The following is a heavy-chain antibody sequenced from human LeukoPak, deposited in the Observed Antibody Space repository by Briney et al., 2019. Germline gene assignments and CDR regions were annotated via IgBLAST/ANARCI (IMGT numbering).Heavy chain of an antibody. D-gene: IGHD2-2*01. CDR2: IYYSGST. Sequence: SETLSLTCTVSGGSISSYYWSWIRQPPGKGLEWIGYIYYSGSTNYNPSLKSRVTMSVDTSKNQFSLKLSSVTAADTAVYYCARLTRPRIVVVPAASYYFDYWGQGTLVTVSS. CDR1: GGSISSYY. CDR3: ARLTRPRIVVVPAASYYFDY. V-gene: IGHV4-59*12. J-gene: IGHJ4*02.